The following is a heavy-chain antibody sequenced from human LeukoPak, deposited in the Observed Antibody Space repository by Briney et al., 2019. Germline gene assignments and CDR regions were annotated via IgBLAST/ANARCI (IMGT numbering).Heavy chain of an antibody. D-gene: IGHD3-22*01. CDR3: ARDARPSYDTSGYYFPGDY. CDR1: GYTFTDYY. CDR2: INPSGGTT. V-gene: IGHV1-46*01. Sequence: GASVKVSCKASGYTFTDYYMHWVRQAPGQGLEWMAIINPSGGTTRYAQKFQGRVTMTRDTSTSTVYMELSSLRSEDTAVYYCARDARPSYDTSGYYFPGDYWGQGTLVTVSS. J-gene: IGHJ4*02.